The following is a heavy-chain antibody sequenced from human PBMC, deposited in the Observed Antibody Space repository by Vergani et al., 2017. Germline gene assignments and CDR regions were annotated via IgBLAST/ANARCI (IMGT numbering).Heavy chain of an antibody. CDR1: GFTFSSYA. V-gene: IGHV3-30-3*01. D-gene: IGHD3-16*01. CDR3: ASPPLGSGVWYYYYGMDV. CDR2: ISYDGSNK. Sequence: QVQLVESGGGVVQPGRSLRLSCAASGFTFSSYAMHWVRQAPGKGLEWVAVISYDGSNKYYADSVKGRFTISRDNSKNTLYLQMNSLRAEDTAVYYCASPPLGSGVWYYYYGMDVWGQGTTVTVSS. J-gene: IGHJ6*02.